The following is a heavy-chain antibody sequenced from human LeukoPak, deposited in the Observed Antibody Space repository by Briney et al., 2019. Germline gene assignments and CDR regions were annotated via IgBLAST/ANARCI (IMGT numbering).Heavy chain of an antibody. J-gene: IGHJ4*02. Sequence: ASVEVSCKASGYTFTSYGISWVRQAPGQGLEWMGWISAYNGNTNYAQKLQGRVTMTTDTSTSTAYMELKSLRSDDTAVYYCERRGYSSGWYAFDYWGQGTLVTVSS. CDR1: GYTFTSYG. CDR2: ISAYNGNT. V-gene: IGHV1-18*01. CDR3: ERRGYSSGWYAFDY. D-gene: IGHD6-19*01.